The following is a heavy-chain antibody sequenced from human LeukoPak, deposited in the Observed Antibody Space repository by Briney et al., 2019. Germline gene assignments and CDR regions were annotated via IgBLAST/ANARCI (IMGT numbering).Heavy chain of an antibody. J-gene: IGHJ6*03. Sequence: SETLSITCTASGGSISSHYWSWIRQPPGKGLEWIGYIYYSGSTNYNPSLKSRVTISVDTSKNQFSLKLSSATAADTAVYYCARGGGAYYYYMDVWGKGTTVTVSS. CDR2: IYYSGST. D-gene: IGHD2-21*01. V-gene: IGHV4-59*11. CDR3: ARGGGAYYYYMDV. CDR1: GGSISSHY.